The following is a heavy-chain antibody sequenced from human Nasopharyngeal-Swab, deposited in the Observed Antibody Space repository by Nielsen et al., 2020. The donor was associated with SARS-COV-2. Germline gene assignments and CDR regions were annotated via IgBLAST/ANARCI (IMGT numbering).Heavy chain of an antibody. J-gene: IGHJ6*02. CDR3: ARDGLDYDFWSAYCMDV. D-gene: IGHD3-3*01. V-gene: IGHV3-21*01. CDR2: ISSSSSYI. Sequence: IRQRPGKGLEGVSSISSSSSYIYYADSVKGRFTISRDNAKNSLYLQMNSLRAEDTAVYYCARDGLDYDFWSAYCMDVWGQGTTVTVSS.